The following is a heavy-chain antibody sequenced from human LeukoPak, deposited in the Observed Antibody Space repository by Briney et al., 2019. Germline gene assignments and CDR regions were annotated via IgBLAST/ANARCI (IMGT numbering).Heavy chain of an antibody. D-gene: IGHD4-17*01. CDR1: GGYIGSYY. CDR2: IYTSENT. V-gene: IGHV4-4*07. CDR3: AREGVYGDYSKSFYYMDV. J-gene: IGHJ6*03. Sequence: SETLSLTCTVSGGYIGSYYWSWIRQPAGKGLEWIGRIYTSENTDYNPSLKSRVTMSVDMSTSQFSLRLTSVTAADTAVYYCAREGVYGDYSKSFYYMDVWGKGTTVTVSS.